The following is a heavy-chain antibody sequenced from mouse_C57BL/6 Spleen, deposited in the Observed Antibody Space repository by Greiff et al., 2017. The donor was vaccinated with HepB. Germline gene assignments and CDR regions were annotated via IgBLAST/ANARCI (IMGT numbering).Heavy chain of an antibody. CDR3: ARGGYYGSPYYFDY. D-gene: IGHD1-1*01. J-gene: IGHJ2*01. CDR1: GYAFSSSW. Sequence: VQLQESGPELVKPGASVKISCKASGYAFSSSWMNWVKQRPGKGLEWIGRIYPGDGDTNYNGKFKGKATLTADKSSSTAYMQLSSLTSEDSAVYFCARGGYYGSPYYFDYWGQGTTLTVSS. V-gene: IGHV1-82*01. CDR2: IYPGDGDT.